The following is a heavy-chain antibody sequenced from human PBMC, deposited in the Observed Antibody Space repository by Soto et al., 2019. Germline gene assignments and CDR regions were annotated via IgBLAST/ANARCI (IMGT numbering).Heavy chain of an antibody. Sequence: PGGSLRLSCAASGFTFSSYGMHWVRQAPGKGLEWVAVISYDGSNKYYADSVKGRFTISRDNSKNTLYLQMNSLRAEDTAVYYCAKDIASYNWGRMTPNWFDPWGQGTLVTVSS. CDR3: AKDIASYNWGRMTPNWFDP. J-gene: IGHJ5*02. D-gene: IGHD7-27*01. CDR1: GFTFSSYG. V-gene: IGHV3-30*18. CDR2: ISYDGSNK.